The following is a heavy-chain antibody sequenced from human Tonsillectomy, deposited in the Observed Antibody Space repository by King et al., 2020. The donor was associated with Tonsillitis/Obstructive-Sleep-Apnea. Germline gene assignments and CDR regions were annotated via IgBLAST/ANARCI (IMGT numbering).Heavy chain of an antibody. D-gene: IGHD3-22*01. V-gene: IGHV3-53*01. Sequence: VQLVESGGGLIQPGGSLRLSCAASGFTVSSNYMSWVRQAPGKGLEWVSVIYSGGSTYYADYAKGRFTISRDNSKNTLYLQMNSLRAEDTAVYYCARGKISVIVGCYFDIWGQGTMVTVSS. CDR2: IYSGGST. CDR3: ARGKISVIVGCYFDI. J-gene: IGHJ3*02. CDR1: GFTVSSNY.